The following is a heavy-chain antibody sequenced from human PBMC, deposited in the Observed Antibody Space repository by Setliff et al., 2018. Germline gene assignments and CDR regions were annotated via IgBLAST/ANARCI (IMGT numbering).Heavy chain of an antibody. D-gene: IGHD2-15*01. V-gene: IGHV3-33*06. CDR3: AKDSRYCSGGSCSEPDAFDI. J-gene: IGHJ3*02. Sequence: LRLSCAASGFTFSSCGMHWVRQAPGKGLEWVAVIWYDGSNKYYADSVKGRFTVSRDNSKNTLFLQMNSLRAEDTAVYYCAKDSRYCSGGSCSEPDAFDIWGQGTMVTVSS. CDR2: IWYDGSNK. CDR1: GFTFSSCG.